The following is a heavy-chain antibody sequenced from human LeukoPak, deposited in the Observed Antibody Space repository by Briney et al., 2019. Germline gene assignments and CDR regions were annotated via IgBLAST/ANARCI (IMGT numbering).Heavy chain of an antibody. CDR2: ISGSGGST. D-gene: IGHD3-9*01. Sequence: PGGSLRLSCAASGFTFSSYAMSWVRQAPGKGLEWVSAISGSGGSTYYADSVKGRLTISRDNSKNTLYLQMNSLRAEDTAVYYCARYKTYYDILTGYPYFDYWGQGTLVTVSS. CDR1: GFTFSSYA. V-gene: IGHV3-23*01. CDR3: ARYKTYYDILTGYPYFDY. J-gene: IGHJ4*02.